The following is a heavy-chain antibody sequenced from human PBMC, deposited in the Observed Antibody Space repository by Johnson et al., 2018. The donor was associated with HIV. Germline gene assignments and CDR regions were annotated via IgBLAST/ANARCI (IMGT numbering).Heavy chain of an antibody. D-gene: IGHD6-25*01. Sequence: VQLVESGGGLVQPGGSLRLSCAASGFTVSSNYMSWVRQAPGKGLEWVSGINWNGGSTGYADSVKGRFTISRDNAKNSLYLQMNSLRAEDTALYDCAREKAAGAFAIWGQGTMVTVSS. CDR1: GFTVSSNY. J-gene: IGHJ3*02. CDR3: AREKAAGAFAI. CDR2: INWNGGST. V-gene: IGHV3-20*01.